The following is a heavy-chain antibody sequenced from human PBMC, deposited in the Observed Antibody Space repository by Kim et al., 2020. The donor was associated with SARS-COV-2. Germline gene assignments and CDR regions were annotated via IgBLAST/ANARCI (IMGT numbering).Heavy chain of an antibody. CDR2: IKQDGSEK. Sequence: GGSLRLSCAASGFTFSSYWMSWVRQAPGKGLEWVANIKQDGSEKYYVDSVKGRFTISRDNAKNSLYLQMNSLRAEDTAVYYCARENYYGSGSGYYYYYGMDVWGQGTTVTVSS. CDR3: ARENYYGSGSGYYYYYGMDV. J-gene: IGHJ6*02. D-gene: IGHD3-10*01. CDR1: GFTFSSYW. V-gene: IGHV3-7*01.